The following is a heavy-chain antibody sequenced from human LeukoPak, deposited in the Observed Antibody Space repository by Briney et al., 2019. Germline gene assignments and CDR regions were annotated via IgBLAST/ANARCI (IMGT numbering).Heavy chain of an antibody. D-gene: IGHD3-3*01. CDR1: GFTFSSYA. J-gene: IGHJ4*02. Sequence: PGGSLRLSCAASGFTFSSYAMSWVRQAPGKGLEWVSAISGSGDSTYYADSVKGRFTISRDYSKNTLYLQMNSLRAEDTAVYYCAKDLLTVDFWSGYYGAPDYWGQGTLVTVSS. CDR3: AKDLLTVDFWSGYYGAPDY. V-gene: IGHV3-23*01. CDR2: ISGSGDST.